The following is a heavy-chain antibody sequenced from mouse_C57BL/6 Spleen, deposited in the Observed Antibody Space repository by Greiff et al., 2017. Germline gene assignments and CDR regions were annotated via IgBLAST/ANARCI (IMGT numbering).Heavy chain of an antibody. CDR2: IWTGGGT. D-gene: IGHD1-2*01. J-gene: IGHJ2*01. CDR1: GFSLTSYA. V-gene: IGHV2-9-1*01. Sequence: QVQLQQSGPGLAAPSQSLSITCTVSGFSLTSYAISWVRQPPGKGLEWLGVIWTGGGTNYNSALKSRLSISKDNSKSQVFVKMNSLRTDDTARYYYARDTEADYYGLRVFDYWGQGTTRTVSS. CDR3: ARDTEADYYGLRVFDY.